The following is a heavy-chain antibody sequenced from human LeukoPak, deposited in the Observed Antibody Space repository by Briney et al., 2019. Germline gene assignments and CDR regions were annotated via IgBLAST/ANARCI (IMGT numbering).Heavy chain of an antibody. V-gene: IGHV4-61*05. D-gene: IGHD6-19*01. CDR3: ARATYSSGWSTGGHRSMYYFDY. Sequence: PSETLSLTCTVSGGSISSSSYYWGWIRQPPGKGLEWIGYIYYSGSTNYNPSLKSRVTISVDTSKNQFSLKLSSVTAADTAVYYCARATYSSGWSTGGHRSMYYFDYWGQGTLVTVSS. CDR2: IYYSGST. J-gene: IGHJ4*02. CDR1: GGSISSSSYY.